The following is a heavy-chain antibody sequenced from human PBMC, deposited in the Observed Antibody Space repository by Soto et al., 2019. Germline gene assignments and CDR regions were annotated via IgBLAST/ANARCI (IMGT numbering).Heavy chain of an antibody. D-gene: IGHD3-3*01. J-gene: IGHJ5*02. Sequence: PSETLSLTCTVSGGCVSSGSHYWSCIRQPPGKGLEWILNIYYSGSTKYNPSLKSRVTISVDRSRNHFSLNLRSVTTADTALYYCARHKSYDFWSGYVGFDPWGQGTLVTVPS. CDR3: ARHKSYDFWSGYVGFDP. V-gene: IGHV4-61*03. CDR2: IYYSGST. CDR1: GGCVSSGSHY.